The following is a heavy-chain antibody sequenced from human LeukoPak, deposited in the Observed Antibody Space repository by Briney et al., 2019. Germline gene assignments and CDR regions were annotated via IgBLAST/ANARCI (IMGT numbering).Heavy chain of an antibody. V-gene: IGHV1-8*01. CDR2: MNPNSGST. D-gene: IGHD5-12*01. Sequence: ASVKVSCKTSGYTFSSYGINWVRQATGQGLEWMGWMNPNSGSTGYAQKFQGRVTITRNTSISTAYMELSGLRSEDTAVYYCARGRSTGYPYYFEYWGQGTLVTVSS. CDR1: GYTFSSYG. CDR3: ARGRSTGYPYYFEY. J-gene: IGHJ4*02.